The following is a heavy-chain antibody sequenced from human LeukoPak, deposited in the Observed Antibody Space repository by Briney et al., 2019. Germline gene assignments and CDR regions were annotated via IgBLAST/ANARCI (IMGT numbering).Heavy chain of an antibody. V-gene: IGHV4-30-4*01. CDR2: IYYSGST. J-gene: IGHJ4*02. Sequence: SETLSLTCTVSGGSISSGDHYWSWIRQPPGKGLEWIGYIYYSGSTYYNPSLKSRVTISVDTSKNQFSLKLSSVTAADTAVYYCASTYCGGDCYSQTPHFDYWGQGTLVTVSS. D-gene: IGHD2-21*02. CDR1: GGSISSGDHY. CDR3: ASTYCGGDCYSQTPHFDY.